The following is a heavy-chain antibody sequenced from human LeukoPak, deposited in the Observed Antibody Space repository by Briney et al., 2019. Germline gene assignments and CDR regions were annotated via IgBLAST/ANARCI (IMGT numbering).Heavy chain of an antibody. V-gene: IGHV1-2*02. J-gene: IGHJ4*02. CDR1: GYTFTGYY. D-gene: IGHD3-3*01. Sequence: ASVKVSCKASGYTFTGYYMHWVRQAPGQGLEWMGWINPNSGGTNYAQKFQGRVTMTRDTSISTAYMELSRLRSDDTAVYYCARDLPMGLRFLEWSVHFDYWGQGTLVTVSS. CDR2: INPNSGGT. CDR3: ARDLPMGLRFLEWSVHFDY.